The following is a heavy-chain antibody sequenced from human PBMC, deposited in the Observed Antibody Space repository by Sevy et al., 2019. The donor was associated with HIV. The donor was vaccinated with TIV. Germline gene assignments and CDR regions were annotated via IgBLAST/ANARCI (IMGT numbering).Heavy chain of an antibody. J-gene: IGHJ3*02. CDR1: GFTFSSYA. CDR3: AKDGSSGSFRGAFDI. V-gene: IGHV3-23*01. CDR2: ISGSGGTT. Sequence: GGSLRLSCAASGFTFSSYAMSWVRQAPGKGLEWVSAISGSGGTTYYANSVKGRFTISRDNSKNTLYLQMDSLRAEDTAVYYCAKDGSSGSFRGAFDIWGQGTMVTVSS. D-gene: IGHD1-26*01.